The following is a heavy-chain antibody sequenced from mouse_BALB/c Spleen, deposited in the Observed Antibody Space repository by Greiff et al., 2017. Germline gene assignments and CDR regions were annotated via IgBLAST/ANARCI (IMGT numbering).Heavy chain of an antibody. CDR1: GYTFTSYW. V-gene: IGHV1-69*02. J-gene: IGHJ4*01. CDR2: IYPSDSYT. Sequence: QVQLKQPGAELVRPGASVKLSCKASGYTFTSYWINWVKQRPGQGLEWIGNIYPSDSYTNYNQKFKDKATLTVDKSSSTAYMQLSSPTSEDSAVYYCTRSGYGNYEYAMDYWGQGTSVTVSS. D-gene: IGHD2-10*02. CDR3: TRSGYGNYEYAMDY.